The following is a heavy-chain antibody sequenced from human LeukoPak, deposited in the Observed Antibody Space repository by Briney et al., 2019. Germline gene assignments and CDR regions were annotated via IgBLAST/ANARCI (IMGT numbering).Heavy chain of an antibody. J-gene: IGHJ4*02. CDR1: GGSFSGYY. D-gene: IGHD3-10*01. V-gene: IGHV4-34*01. CDR3: ARGGRFGRGDY. CDR2: INHSGST. Sequence: SETLSLTCAVYGGSFSGYYWSWIRQPPGKGLEWTGEINHSGSTNYNPSLKSRVTISVDTSKNQFSLKLSSVTAADTAVYYCARGGRFGRGDYWGQGTLVTVSS.